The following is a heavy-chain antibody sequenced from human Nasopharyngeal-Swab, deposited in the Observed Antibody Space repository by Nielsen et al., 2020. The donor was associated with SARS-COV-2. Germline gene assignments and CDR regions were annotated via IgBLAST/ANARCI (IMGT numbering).Heavy chain of an antibody. J-gene: IGHJ4*02. D-gene: IGHD2-15*01. V-gene: IGHV3-33*01. CDR3: ARDLYCSGGSCYPDY. CDR1: GFTFSNYG. CDR2: IWYDGSNK. Sequence: GESLKISCAASGFTFSNYGMHWVRQAPGKGLEWVAVIWYDGSNKYYADSVKGRFTISRDNSKNTLYLQMNSLRAEDTAVYYCARDLYCSGGSCYPDYWGQGTLVTVSS.